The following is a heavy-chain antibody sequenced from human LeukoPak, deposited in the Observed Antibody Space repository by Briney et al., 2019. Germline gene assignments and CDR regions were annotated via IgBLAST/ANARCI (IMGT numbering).Heavy chain of an antibody. CDR2: IIPIFGTA. Sequence: SVKVSCKASGGTFSSYAISWVRQAPGQGLEWMGGIIPIFGTANYAQKLQGRVTMTTDTSTSTAYMELRSLRSDDTAVYYCARDPGGHLRWFGELLYGPYNWFDPWGQGTLVTVSS. CDR1: GGTFSSYA. D-gene: IGHD3-10*01. V-gene: IGHV1-69*05. J-gene: IGHJ5*02. CDR3: ARDPGGHLRWFGELLYGPYNWFDP.